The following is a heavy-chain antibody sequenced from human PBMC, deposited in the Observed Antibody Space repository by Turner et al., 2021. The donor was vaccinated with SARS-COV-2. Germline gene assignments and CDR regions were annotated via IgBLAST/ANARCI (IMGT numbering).Heavy chain of an antibody. J-gene: IGHJ4*02. CDR2: IKQDGSEK. CDR1: GFTFSGYW. Sequence: EVQLVESGGGLVQPGGSLRLSCAASGFTFSGYWMSWVRQAPGKGLEWVANIKQDGSEKYYGDSVKGRFTIPRDNAKNSLYLQMNSLRAEDTAVYYCARFSGASPDFDYWGQGTLVTVSS. D-gene: IGHD2-15*01. CDR3: ARFSGASPDFDY. V-gene: IGHV3-7*01.